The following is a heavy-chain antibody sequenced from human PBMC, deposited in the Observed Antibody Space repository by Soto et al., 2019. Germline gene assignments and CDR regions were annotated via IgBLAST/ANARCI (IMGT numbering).Heavy chain of an antibody. CDR2: ISAYNGNT. Sequence: GASERVSCKPSGYTFTSYGISCVRQAPGQGLEWMGWISAYNGNTNYAQKLQGRVTMTTDTSTSTAYMELRSLRSDDTAVYYCARDHGYSSEPFDPWGQGTLVTVSS. CDR1: GYTFTSYG. CDR3: ARDHGYSSEPFDP. J-gene: IGHJ5*02. D-gene: IGHD5-18*01. V-gene: IGHV1-18*04.